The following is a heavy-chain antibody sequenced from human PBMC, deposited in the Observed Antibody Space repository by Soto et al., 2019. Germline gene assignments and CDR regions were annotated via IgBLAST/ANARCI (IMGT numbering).Heavy chain of an antibody. V-gene: IGHV4-59*01. D-gene: IGHD1-20*01. Sequence: SPPQSLTCTGPSSCSRSYDWSWVRQSPGKGLEWIGYIYYSGITNYNPSLKSRVTISVDTSKNQFSLKLSSVTAADTAVYYCARYKSNYYYGMDVWGQGTTVTVSS. J-gene: IGHJ6*02. CDR3: ARYKSNYYYGMDV. CDR1: SSCSRSYD. CDR2: IYYSGIT.